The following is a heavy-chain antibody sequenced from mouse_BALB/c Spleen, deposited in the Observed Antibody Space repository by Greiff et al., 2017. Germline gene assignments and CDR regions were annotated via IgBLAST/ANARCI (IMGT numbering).Heavy chain of an antibody. V-gene: IGHV3-8*02. CDR3: ARYNYGSNYFDY. CDR2: ISYSGST. J-gene: IGHJ2*01. Sequence: EVQLQESGPSLVKPSQTLSLTCSVTGDSITSGYWNWIRKFPGNKLEYMGYISYSGSTYYNPSLKSRISITRDTSKNQYYLQLNSVTTEDTATYYCARYNYGSNYFDYWGQGTTLTVSS. CDR1: GDSITSGY. D-gene: IGHD1-1*01.